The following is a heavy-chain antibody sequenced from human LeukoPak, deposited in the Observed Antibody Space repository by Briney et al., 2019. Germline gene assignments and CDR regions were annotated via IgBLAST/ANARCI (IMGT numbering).Heavy chain of an antibody. CDR1: GFTFSSYW. CDR2: IKQDGSEK. V-gene: IGHV3-7*01. Sequence: GGSLRLSCAASGFTFSSYWMSWVRQAPGKGLEWVANIKQDGSEKYYVDSVKGRFTISRDNAKNSLYLQMNSLRAEDTAVYYCAREGGNYYDSSGYYYPGSAAFDYWGQGTLVTVSS. CDR3: AREGGNYYDSSGYYYPGSAAFDY. J-gene: IGHJ4*02. D-gene: IGHD3-22*01.